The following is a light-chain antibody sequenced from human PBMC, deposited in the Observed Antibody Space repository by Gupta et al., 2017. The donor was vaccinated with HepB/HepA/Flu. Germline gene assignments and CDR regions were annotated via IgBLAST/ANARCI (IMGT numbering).Light chain of an antibody. Sequence: QTVVTQEPSFSVSPGVTVTLTCALSSVSVSTSSYPSWYQQTPGQAPRTLIYNTNTRSSGVPDRFSGSILGNKAALTITGAQADDESDYYCVLYMGSGNWVFGGGTKVTVL. J-gene: IGLJ3*02. CDR2: NTN. CDR3: VLYMGSGNWV. CDR1: SVSVSTSSY. V-gene: IGLV8-61*01.